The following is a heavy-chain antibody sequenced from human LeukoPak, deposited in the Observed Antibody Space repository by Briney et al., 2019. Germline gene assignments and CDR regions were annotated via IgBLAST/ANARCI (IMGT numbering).Heavy chain of an antibody. J-gene: IGHJ6*02. CDR2: INPNSGGT. CDR3: ARVRVVAGLRYYYYYGMDV. Sequence: GASVKVSCKASGYTFTGYYMRWVRQAPGQGLEWMGWINPNSGGTNYAQKFQGRVTMTRDTSISTAYMELSRLRSDDTAVYYCARVRVVAGLRYYYYYGMDVWGQGTTVTVSS. D-gene: IGHD2-15*01. V-gene: IGHV1-2*02. CDR1: GYTFTGYY.